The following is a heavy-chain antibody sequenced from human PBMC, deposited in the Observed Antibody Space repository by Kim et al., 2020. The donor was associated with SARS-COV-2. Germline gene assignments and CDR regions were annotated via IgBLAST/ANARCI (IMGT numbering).Heavy chain of an antibody. V-gene: IGHV3-74*01. CDR2: IKGDGSVS. D-gene: IGHD2-15*01. J-gene: IGHJ4*01. CDR3: VRGGSPFN. CDR1: GFTFNSHW. Sequence: GGSLRLSCAGSGFTFNSHWMHWVRQAPGKGLMWVSRIKGDGSVSNYAESVKGRFTISRDNAKNTLFLQMNSLRVDDSGVYFCVRGGSPFNWGHGTLVTVSS.